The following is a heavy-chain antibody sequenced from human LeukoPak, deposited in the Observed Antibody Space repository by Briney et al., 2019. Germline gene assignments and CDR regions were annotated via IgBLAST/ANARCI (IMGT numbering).Heavy chain of an antibody. D-gene: IGHD2-2*02. CDR3: ARATYCSSTSCYNGYFQH. Sequence: PSETLSLTCSVSGDSISSYYWSWIRQPPGKGLEWIGYIYYSGGTNYNPSLKSRVTISVDTSKNQFSLKLSSVTAADTAVYYCARATYCSSTSCYNGYFQHWGQGTLVTVSS. J-gene: IGHJ1*01. CDR1: GDSISSYY. CDR2: IYYSGGT. V-gene: IGHV4-59*01.